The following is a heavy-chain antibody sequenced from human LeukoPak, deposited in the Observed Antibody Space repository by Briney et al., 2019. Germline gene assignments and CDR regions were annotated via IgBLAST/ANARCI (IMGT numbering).Heavy chain of an antibody. J-gene: IGHJ3*02. CDR1: GFTFSNAW. D-gene: IGHD1-26*01. Sequence: PGGSLRLSCAASGFTFSNAWIGWVRQLPGKGLEWMGIIYPGDSDTRYSPSFQGQVTISADKSISTAYLQWSSLKASDTAMYYCARVRGSYYTAFDIWGQGTMVTVSS. CDR2: IYPGDSDT. CDR3: ARVRGSYYTAFDI. V-gene: IGHV5-51*01.